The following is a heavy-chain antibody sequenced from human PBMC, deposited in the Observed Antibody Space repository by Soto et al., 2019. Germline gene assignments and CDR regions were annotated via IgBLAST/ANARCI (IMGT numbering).Heavy chain of an antibody. D-gene: IGHD1-1*01. Sequence: QVQVQQWGAGLLKPSETLSLTWAVYGGSFSENHWSWIRQPPGKGLEWIGEIQNTGGTNYSPSLKSRVTISVDRSKNQLSLSLTSVSAADTAVYYCARSRNLDVWGQGTTVIVSS. CDR1: GGSFSENH. V-gene: IGHV4-34*01. CDR3: ARSRNLDV. J-gene: IGHJ6*02. CDR2: IQNTGGT.